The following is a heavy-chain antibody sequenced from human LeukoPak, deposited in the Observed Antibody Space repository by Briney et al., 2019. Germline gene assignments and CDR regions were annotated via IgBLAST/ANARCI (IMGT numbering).Heavy chain of an antibody. CDR2: IKQDETEK. V-gene: IGHV3-7*01. CDR3: AKEGAYPIITYDS. J-gene: IGHJ5*01. CDR1: GFVFSDYW. D-gene: IGHD3-10*01. Sequence: GGSLILSCAASGFVFSDYWMSWVRQAPGKGLEWVASIKQDETEKYYVDSVKGRFTISRDNAENSLYLQLDSLRAEDTAVYYCAKEGAYPIITYDSWGQGALVTVSS.